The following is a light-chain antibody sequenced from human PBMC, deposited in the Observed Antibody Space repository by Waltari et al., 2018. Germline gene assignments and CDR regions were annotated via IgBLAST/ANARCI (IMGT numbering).Light chain of an antibody. CDR1: QTLVHSDGNTY. V-gene: IGKV2-30*02. Sequence: DVVLTQSPLSLPVTLGQPASISCKSSQTLVHSDGNTYLAWFHQRPGQSPRRLIYKVSNRESGVPDRFSASGSGTDFTLKISRVEAEDVGVYYCMQGTHWPLTFGGGTKVDMK. J-gene: IGKJ4*01. CDR3: MQGTHWPLT. CDR2: KVS.